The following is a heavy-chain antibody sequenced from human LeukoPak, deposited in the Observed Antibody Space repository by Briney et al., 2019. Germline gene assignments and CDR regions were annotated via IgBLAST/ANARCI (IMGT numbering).Heavy chain of an antibody. CDR1: GFTFSSYE. J-gene: IGHJ4*02. D-gene: IGHD2-8*01. CDR3: ARDREWTGQHDY. V-gene: IGHV3-48*03. CDR2: ISSSGSTI. Sequence: GGSLRLSCAASGFTFSSYEMNWVRQAPGKGLEWVSYISSSGSTIYYADSVKGRFTISRDNAKNSLYLQMNSLRAEDTAVYYCARDREWTGQHDYWGQGTLVTVSS.